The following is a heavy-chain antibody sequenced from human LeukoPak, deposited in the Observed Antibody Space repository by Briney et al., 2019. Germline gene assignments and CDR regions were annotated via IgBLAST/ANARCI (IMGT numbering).Heavy chain of an antibody. CDR3: ARGLLNYDFWSDPFDY. CDR1: GYSFTSYD. D-gene: IGHD3-3*01. CDR2: MNPNSGNT. Sequence: GASVKVSCKASGYSFTSYDINWVRQATGQGLEWMGWMNPNSGNTGYAQKFQGRVTMTRNTSISTAYMELSSLRSEDTAVYYCARGLLNYDFWSDPFDYWGQGTLVTVSS. J-gene: IGHJ4*02. V-gene: IGHV1-8*01.